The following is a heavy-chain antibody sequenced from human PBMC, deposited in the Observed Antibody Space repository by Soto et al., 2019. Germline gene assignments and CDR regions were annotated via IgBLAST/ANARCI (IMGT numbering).Heavy chain of an antibody. CDR3: AREIWGGPLDY. CDR2: LSRSGTT. CDR1: GFIFSTYA. J-gene: IGHJ4*02. D-gene: IGHD3-16*01. V-gene: IGHV3-23*01. Sequence: GGSLRLSCAASGFIFSTYAMSWVRQAPGKGLEWVSTLSRSGTTYYADSVKGRFTISRDNSKNTLYLQMSSLRAEDTAIYYCAREIWGGPLDYWGQGTLVTVSS.